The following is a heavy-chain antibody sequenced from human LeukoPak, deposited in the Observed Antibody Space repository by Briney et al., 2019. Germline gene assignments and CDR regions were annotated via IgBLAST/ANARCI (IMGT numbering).Heavy chain of an antibody. D-gene: IGHD3-22*01. CDR3: ARPYDTRGYFPDY. J-gene: IGHJ4*02. CDR2: ISRGSDHI. V-gene: IGHV3-21*01. Sequence: GGSLRLSCAASGSTFSSFAMNWVRKAPGKGLEWVSSISRGSDHIFYADSMKGRFTISRDNAKNSLYLQMNSLGAEDTAVYYCARPYDTRGYFPDYWGQGTLVTVSS. CDR1: GSTFSSFA.